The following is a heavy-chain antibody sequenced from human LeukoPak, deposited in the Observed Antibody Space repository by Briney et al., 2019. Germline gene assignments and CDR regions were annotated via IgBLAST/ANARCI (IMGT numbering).Heavy chain of an antibody. Sequence: PSETLSLTCTVSGGSISSYYWSWIRQPPGKGLEWIGYIYYSGSTNYNPSLKSRVTLSVDTSKNQFSLKLSSVTAADTAVYYCARAPRDCSGGSCYAYYFDYWGQGTLVTVSS. CDR2: IYYSGST. V-gene: IGHV4-59*01. J-gene: IGHJ4*02. CDR1: GGSISSYY. CDR3: ARAPRDCSGGSCYAYYFDY. D-gene: IGHD2-15*01.